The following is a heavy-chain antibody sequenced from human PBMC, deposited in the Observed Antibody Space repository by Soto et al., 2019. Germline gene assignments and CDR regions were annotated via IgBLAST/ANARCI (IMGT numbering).Heavy chain of an antibody. D-gene: IGHD2-2*01. Sequence: QVQLIQSGAEVKKPGASVKVSCKVSGYIVTKLSMHWVRQAPGKGLEWMGGFDPEDGETVYAQKFQGRVTMTEDRSSDSAFLELSSLTSEDTAVYYCATSSPANDYYGVDVWGQGTTVTVSS. CDR2: FDPEDGET. CDR3: ATSSPANDYYGVDV. J-gene: IGHJ6*02. CDR1: GYIVTKLS. V-gene: IGHV1-24*01.